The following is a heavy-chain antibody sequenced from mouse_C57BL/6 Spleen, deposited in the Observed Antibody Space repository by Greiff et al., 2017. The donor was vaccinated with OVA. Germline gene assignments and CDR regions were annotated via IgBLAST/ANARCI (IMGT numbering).Heavy chain of an antibody. Sequence: VQLQQPGAELVKPGASVKLSCKASGYTFTSYWMHWVKQRPGQGLEWIGMIHPNSGSTNYNEKFKSKATLTVDKSSSTAYMQLSSLTSEDSAVYYCARKTTYSNYENFDYWGQRTTLTVSS. CDR1: GYTFTSYW. V-gene: IGHV1-64*01. CDR2: IHPNSGST. D-gene: IGHD2-5*01. CDR3: ARKTTYSNYENFDY. J-gene: IGHJ2*01.